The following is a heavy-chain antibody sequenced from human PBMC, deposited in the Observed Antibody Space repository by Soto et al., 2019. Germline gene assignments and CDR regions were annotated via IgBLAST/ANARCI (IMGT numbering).Heavy chain of an antibody. CDR1: GGSFSGYY. CDR3: ARERGFGEFNYYYYYMDV. Sequence: SDTLSLTCAVYGGSFSGYYWSWIRQPPGKGLEWIGEINHSGSTNYNPSLKSRVTISVDTSKNQFSLKLSSVTAADTAVYYCARERGFGEFNYYYYYMDVWGQGTTVTVSS. V-gene: IGHV4-34*01. CDR2: INHSGST. D-gene: IGHD3-10*01. J-gene: IGHJ6*03.